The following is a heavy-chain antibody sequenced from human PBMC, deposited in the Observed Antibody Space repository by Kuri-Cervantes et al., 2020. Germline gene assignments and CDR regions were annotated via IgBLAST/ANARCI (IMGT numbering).Heavy chain of an antibody. Sequence: SETLSLTCAVSGGSISSSNWWSWVRQPPGKGLEWIGEIYHSGSTNYNPSLKSRVTISVDKSKNQFSLKLSSVTAADTAVYYCARADIAAVYYFDYWGQGTLVTVSS. D-gene: IGHD6-13*01. V-gene: IGHV4-4*02. CDR1: GGSISSSNW. CDR2: IYHSGST. J-gene: IGHJ4*02. CDR3: ARADIAAVYYFDY.